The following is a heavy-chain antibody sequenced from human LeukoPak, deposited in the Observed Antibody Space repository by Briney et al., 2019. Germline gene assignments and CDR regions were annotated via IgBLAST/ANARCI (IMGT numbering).Heavy chain of an antibody. CDR1: GGSISSYY. D-gene: IGHD6-19*01. V-gene: IGHV4-59*12. J-gene: IGHJ4*02. Sequence: PSETLSLTCTVSGGSISSYYWSWIRQPPGKGLEWIGYIYYSGSTNYNPSLKSRVTISVDTSKNQFSLKLSSVTAADTAVYYCARETVIAVAGTGRYFDYWGQGTLVTVSS. CDR2: IYYSGST. CDR3: ARETVIAVAGTGRYFDY.